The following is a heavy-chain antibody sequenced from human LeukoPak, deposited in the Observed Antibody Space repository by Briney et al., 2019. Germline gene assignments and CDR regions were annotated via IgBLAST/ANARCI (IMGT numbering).Heavy chain of an antibody. CDR2: IRSKANGGTT. J-gene: IGHJ3*02. CDR1: GFTFGDNA. V-gene: IGHV3-49*03. Sequence: GGSLRLSCSASGFTFGDNARIWFRQAPGKGLEGVVFIRSKANGGTTEYAGSVKGRFTISSDDSKSIAYLQMKSLKIEDTGLYYCTRDRPRYDYGDYRDTFDIWGQGKMVTVSS. CDR3: TRDRPRYDYGDYRDTFDI. D-gene: IGHD4-17*01.